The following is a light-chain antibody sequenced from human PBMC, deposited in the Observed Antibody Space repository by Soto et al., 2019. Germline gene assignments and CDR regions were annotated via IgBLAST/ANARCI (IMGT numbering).Light chain of an antibody. CDR2: DVT. CDR3: SSYSGSGTV. CDR1: SSDVGGFNY. Sequence: QSVLTQPASVSGSPGQSITISCTGTSSDVGGFNYVSWYQQHPDRAPKLMIYDVTNRPSGVSSRFSGSKSGNTASLTISGLQAEDEADYYCSSYSGSGTVFGGGTQLTVL. J-gene: IGLJ7*01. V-gene: IGLV2-14*01.